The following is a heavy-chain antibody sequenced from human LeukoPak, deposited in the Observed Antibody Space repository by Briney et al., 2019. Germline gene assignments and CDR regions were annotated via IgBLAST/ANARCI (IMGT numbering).Heavy chain of an antibody. CDR3: ARLRIVVVPAALDY. CDR1: GGSISSGDYY. V-gene: IGHV4-30-4*08. J-gene: IGHJ4*02. D-gene: IGHD2-2*01. Sequence: PSQTLSLTCTVSGGSISSGDYYWSWIRQPPGKGLEWIGYIYYSGSTYYNPSLKSRVTISVDTSKNQFSLKLSSVTAADTAVYYCARLRIVVVPAALDYWGQGTLVTVSS. CDR2: IYYSGST.